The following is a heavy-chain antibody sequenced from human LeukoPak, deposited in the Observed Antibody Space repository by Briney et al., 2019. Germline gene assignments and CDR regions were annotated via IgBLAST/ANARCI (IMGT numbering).Heavy chain of an antibody. CDR1: GYTFTSYD. Sequence: GASVKVSCKASGYTFTSYDINWVRQATGQGLEWVGWMNPNTGNTGYAQKFQGRVTITADKSTSTAYMELSSLRSEDTAVYYCATPSTFGEKLDYWGQGALVTVSS. CDR3: ATPSTFGEKLDY. D-gene: IGHD3-16*01. V-gene: IGHV1-8*01. J-gene: IGHJ4*02. CDR2: MNPNTGNT.